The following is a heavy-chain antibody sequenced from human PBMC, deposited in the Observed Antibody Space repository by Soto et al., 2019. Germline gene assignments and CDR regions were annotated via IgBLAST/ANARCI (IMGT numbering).Heavy chain of an antibody. J-gene: IGHJ2*01. CDR1: GDSVSSNSAA. D-gene: IGHD6-13*01. CDR3: ARATSRVAAAKGWYFDL. CDR2: TYYRSKWYN. Sequence: QVQLQQSGPGLVKPSQTLSLTCAISGDSVSSNSAAWNWIRQSPSRGLEWLGRTYYRSKWYNDYAVSVKSRIPINPDTSKNQFSLQLNSVTPEDTAVYYCARATSRVAAAKGWYFDLWGRGTLVTVSS. V-gene: IGHV6-1*01.